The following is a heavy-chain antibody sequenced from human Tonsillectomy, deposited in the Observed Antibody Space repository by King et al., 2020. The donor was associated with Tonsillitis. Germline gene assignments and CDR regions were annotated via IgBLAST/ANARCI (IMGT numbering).Heavy chain of an antibody. V-gene: IGHV3-30-3*01. CDR3: ATLHANNWLNDY. CDR2: ISHDESNK. Sequence: HVQLVESGGSVVQPGRSLRLSCAASGFTFSSYAVNWVRQAPGKGLEWVAVISHDESNKFYADSVKGRFTISRDNSKKTLYLQMNNLRAEDTAMYYCATLHANNWLNDYWGRGTLVTVSS. CDR1: GFTFSSYA. D-gene: IGHD1-1*01. J-gene: IGHJ4*02.